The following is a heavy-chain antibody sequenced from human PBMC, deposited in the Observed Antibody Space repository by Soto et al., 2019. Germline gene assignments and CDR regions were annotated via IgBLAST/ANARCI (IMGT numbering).Heavy chain of an antibody. Sequence: SETLSLTCGVSGYSISSGYYWGWIRQPPGKGLEWIGSVYHSGSTYYNPSLKSRVTISVDTSKNQFSLKLSSVTAADTAVFYCARAHISSEGYYFDYWGQGTLVTVSS. CDR2: VYHSGST. CDR3: ARAHISSEGYYFDY. J-gene: IGHJ4*02. CDR1: GYSISSGYY. D-gene: IGHD6-6*01. V-gene: IGHV4-38-2*01.